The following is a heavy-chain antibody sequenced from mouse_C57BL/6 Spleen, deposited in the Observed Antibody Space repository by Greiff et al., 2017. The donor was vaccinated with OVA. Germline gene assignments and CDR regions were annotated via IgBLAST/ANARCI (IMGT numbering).Heavy chain of an antibody. J-gene: IGHJ2*01. V-gene: IGHV3-6*01. CDR1: GYSITSGYY. CDR2: ISYDGSN. CDR3: ARGGYYYGSSYFDY. Sequence: EVKLMESGPGLVKPSQSLSLTCSVTGYSITSGYYWNWIRQFPGNKLEWMGYISYDGSNNYNPSLKNRISITRDTSKNQFFLKLNSVTTEDTATYYCARGGYYYGSSYFDYWGKGTTLTVSS. D-gene: IGHD1-1*01.